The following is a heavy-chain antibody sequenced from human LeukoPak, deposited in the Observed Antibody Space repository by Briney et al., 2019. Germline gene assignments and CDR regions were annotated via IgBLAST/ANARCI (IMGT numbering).Heavy chain of an antibody. CDR1: GGSISSYY. Sequence: SETLSLTSTVSGGSISSYYWSWIRQPPGKGLEWIGYIYNSGSTNHNPSLRSRVTISVDTSKNQFSLKLSSVTAADTAVYYCAKSWRPRRWPDSFDPWGQGTLVTVSS. J-gene: IGHJ5*02. CDR2: IYNSGST. V-gene: IGHV4-59*01. D-gene: IGHD5-24*01. CDR3: AKSWRPRRWPDSFDP.